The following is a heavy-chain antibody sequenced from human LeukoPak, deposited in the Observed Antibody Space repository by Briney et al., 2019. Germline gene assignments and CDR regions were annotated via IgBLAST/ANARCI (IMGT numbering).Heavy chain of an antibody. V-gene: IGHV4-39*07. CDR3: ARAGGEGYSSGWNWFDP. Sequence: SETLSLTCTVSGGSISSSSYYWGWIRQPPGKGLEWIGSIYYSGSTYYNPSLKSRVTISVDTSKNQFSLKLSSVTAADTAVYYCARAGGEGYSSGWNWFDPWGQGTLVTVSS. CDR1: GGSISSSSYY. J-gene: IGHJ5*02. CDR2: IYYSGST. D-gene: IGHD6-19*01.